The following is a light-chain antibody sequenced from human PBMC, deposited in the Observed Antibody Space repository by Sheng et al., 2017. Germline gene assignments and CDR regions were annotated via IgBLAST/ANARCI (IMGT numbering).Light chain of an antibody. Sequence: QSVLTQPPSASGTPGQRVTISCSGSTSNIGHNYVYWYQHLPGTAPKLLIYENNERPSGIPDRFSGSKSGTSATLAITGLQTADEADYYCATWDNSLSAGVFGGGTKLTVL. CDR1: TSNIGHNY. J-gene: IGLJ3*02. CDR3: ATWDNSLSAGV. V-gene: IGLV1-51*02. CDR2: ENN.